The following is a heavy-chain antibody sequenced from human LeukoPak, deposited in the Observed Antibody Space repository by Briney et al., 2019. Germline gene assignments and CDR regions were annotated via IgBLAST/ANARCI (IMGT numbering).Heavy chain of an antibody. CDR2: IQQHGSET. Sequence: GGSLRLSCEGSGFTFSNYWMSWVRQAPGKGLEWVANIQQHGSETYYGDSVKGRFTISRDNAKNSLYLQMNSLRAEDTAVYYCARATGGRDAFDIWGQGTMVTVSS. D-gene: IGHD3-16*01. J-gene: IGHJ3*02. CDR1: GFTFSNYW. CDR3: ARATGGRDAFDI. V-gene: IGHV3-7*01.